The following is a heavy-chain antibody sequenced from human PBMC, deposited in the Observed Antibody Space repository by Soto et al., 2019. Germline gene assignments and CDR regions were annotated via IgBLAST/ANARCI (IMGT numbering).Heavy chain of an antibody. CDR3: ARAWRYCSGGSCYWAFDY. D-gene: IGHD2-15*01. J-gene: IGHJ4*02. Sequence: QVPLVQSGAEVKKPGSSVKVSCKASGGTFSSYAISWVRQAPGQGLEWMGGIIPIFGTANYAQKFQGRVTITADESTSTAYMELSSLRSEDTAVYYCARAWRYCSGGSCYWAFDYWGQGTLVTVSS. CDR1: GGTFSSYA. V-gene: IGHV1-69*12. CDR2: IIPIFGTA.